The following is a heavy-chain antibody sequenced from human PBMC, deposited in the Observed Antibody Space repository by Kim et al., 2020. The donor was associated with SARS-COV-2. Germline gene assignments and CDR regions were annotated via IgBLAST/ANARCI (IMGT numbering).Heavy chain of an antibody. D-gene: IGHD4-17*01. Sequence: DSGKGRFTISRDNSKNTLYLQMNSLRAEDTAVYYCAKGAHTVTTWAYFDYWGQGTLVTVSS. J-gene: IGHJ4*02. V-gene: IGHV3-23*01. CDR3: AKGAHTVTTWAYFDY.